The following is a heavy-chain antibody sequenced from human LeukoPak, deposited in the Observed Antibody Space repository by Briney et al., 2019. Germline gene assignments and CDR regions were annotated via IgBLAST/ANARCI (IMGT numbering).Heavy chain of an antibody. CDR1: GFTFSSYW. V-gene: IGHV3-7*01. D-gene: IGHD5-12*01. J-gene: IGHJ4*02. Sequence: GGSLRLSCAASGFTFSSYWMSWLRQAPGKGLEWVANINKDGSETYYVDSVKGRFTISRDNAKNSLHLQMNNLRVEDTAVYYCARDHRYAFDTWGQGTLVTVSS. CDR2: INKDGSET. CDR3: ARDHRYAFDT.